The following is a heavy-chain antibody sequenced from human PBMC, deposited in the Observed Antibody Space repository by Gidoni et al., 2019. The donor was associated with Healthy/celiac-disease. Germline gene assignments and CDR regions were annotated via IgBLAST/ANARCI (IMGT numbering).Heavy chain of an antibody. J-gene: IGHJ4*02. D-gene: IGHD1-26*01. Sequence: QLLLQESGPGLVTPSATLSPTCNVSGGPLSSSRYHWGWILQPPVQGREWIGSIYYRGSTYYNPPLKSLVTISVDTAKTQFSLKLSSVTAADTAVYYCARHKPGAVVATDSYYFDYWGQGTLVTVSA. CDR2: IYYRGST. CDR3: ARHKPGAVVATDSYYFDY. CDR1: GGPLSSSRYH. V-gene: IGHV4-39*01.